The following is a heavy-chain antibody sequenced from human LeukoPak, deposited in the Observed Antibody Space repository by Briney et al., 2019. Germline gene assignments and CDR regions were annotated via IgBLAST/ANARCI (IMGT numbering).Heavy chain of an antibody. CDR2: INHSGST. J-gene: IGHJ5*02. CDR3: ARSAGYCSSTSCTRGYWLDP. V-gene: IGHV4-34*01. Sequence: RQPPGXXXXXXGXINHSGSTNYNPSLKSRVTISVDTSKKQFSLKVRSVTAADTAVYYCARSAGYCSSTSCTRGYWLDPWGQGTLVTVSS. D-gene: IGHD2-2*01.